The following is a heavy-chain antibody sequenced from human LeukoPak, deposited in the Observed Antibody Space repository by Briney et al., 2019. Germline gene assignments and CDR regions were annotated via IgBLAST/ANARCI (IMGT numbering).Heavy chain of an antibody. CDR3: APYRLSIIDS. Sequence: GGSLRLSCAASGFTFSSYAMYWVRQAPGKGLEWVSSITNSGGSTYYVDSVKGRFTISRDNSKNVLYLQMNSLRAEDTAVYYCAPYRLSIIDSWGQGTLVTVSS. CDR1: GFTFSSYA. D-gene: IGHD5-12*01. CDR2: ITNSGGST. J-gene: IGHJ4*02. V-gene: IGHV3-23*01.